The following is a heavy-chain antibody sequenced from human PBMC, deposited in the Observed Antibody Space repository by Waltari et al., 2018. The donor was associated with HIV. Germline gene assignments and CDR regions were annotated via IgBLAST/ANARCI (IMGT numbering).Heavy chain of an antibody. CDR3: AADQVTTSYYYGMDV. D-gene: IGHD4-17*01. Sequence: QMQLVQSGPEVKKPGTSVKVSCKASGFTFTSSAMQWVRQARGQRLEWIGWIVVGSGNTNYAHTFQERVTITSDMSTSTAYMELSSLRSEDTAVYYCAADQVTTSYYYGMDVWGQGTTVTVSS. CDR2: IVVGSGNT. J-gene: IGHJ6*02. CDR1: GFTFTSSA. V-gene: IGHV1-58*02.